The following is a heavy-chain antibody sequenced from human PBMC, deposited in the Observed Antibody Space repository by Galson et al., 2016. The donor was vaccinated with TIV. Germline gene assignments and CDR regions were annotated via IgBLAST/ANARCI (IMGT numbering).Heavy chain of an antibody. D-gene: IGHD2-21*02. CDR1: GDSVSSDSAA. CDR3: ARRTPSVFGVVVTFDY. J-gene: IGHJ4*02. V-gene: IGHV6-1*01. Sequence: CAISGDSVSSDSAAWNWIRQSPSRGLEWLGRTYYRSKWYNDYAVAVKNRITITPDTSKNQFALQLTSVTPEDTAFYYCARRTPSVFGVVVTFDYWGQGTLVTVSS. CDR2: TYYRSKWYN.